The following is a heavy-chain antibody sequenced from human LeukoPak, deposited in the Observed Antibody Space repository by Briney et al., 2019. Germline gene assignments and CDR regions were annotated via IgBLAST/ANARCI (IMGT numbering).Heavy chain of an antibody. CDR1: GGTFSSYA. D-gene: IGHD1-26*01. J-gene: IGHJ4*02. CDR2: IIPILGIA. Sequence: SVKVSCKASGGTFSSYAISWVRQAPGQRLEWMGRIIPILGIANYAQKFQGRVTLSIDTSTSTAYIELRTLGSDDTAVYFCAKNRGATWWDLVDYWGQGTLVTVSS. V-gene: IGHV1-69*04. CDR3: AKNRGATWWDLVDY.